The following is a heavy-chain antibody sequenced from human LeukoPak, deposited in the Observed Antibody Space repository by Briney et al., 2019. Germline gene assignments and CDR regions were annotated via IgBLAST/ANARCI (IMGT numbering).Heavy chain of an antibody. CDR1: GYIFTSYG. CDR3: ARETTTYYDILTGYYKGEGDFDY. Sequence: ASVRVSCKASGYIFTSYGICWVRQAPGQGLEWMGWISAYNGNTNYAQQLQGRVTMTTDTSTSTAYMELRSLRSDDTAVYYCARETTTYYDILTGYYKGEGDFDYWGQGTLVTVSS. D-gene: IGHD3-9*01. V-gene: IGHV1-18*01. CDR2: ISAYNGNT. J-gene: IGHJ4*02.